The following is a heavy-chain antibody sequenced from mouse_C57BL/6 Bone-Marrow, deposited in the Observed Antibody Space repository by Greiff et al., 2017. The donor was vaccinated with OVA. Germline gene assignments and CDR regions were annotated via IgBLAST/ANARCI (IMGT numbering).Heavy chain of an antibody. Sequence: VQLQQSGAELMKPGASVKLSCKATGYTFTGYWIEWVKQRPGHGLEWIGEILPGSGSTNYNEKFKGKATFTADTSSNTAYMQLSSLTTEDSAIYYCASIYYDYGRPLYWYFDVWGTGTTVTVSS. CDR1: GYTFTGYW. V-gene: IGHV1-9*01. CDR3: ASIYYDYGRPLYWYFDV. D-gene: IGHD2-4*01. CDR2: ILPGSGST. J-gene: IGHJ1*03.